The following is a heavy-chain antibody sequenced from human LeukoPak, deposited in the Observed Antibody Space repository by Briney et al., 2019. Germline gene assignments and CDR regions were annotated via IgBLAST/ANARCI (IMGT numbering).Heavy chain of an antibody. Sequence: GASVKVSSKASGYTLTVYYMHWVRQAPGQGLEWMGWINPNSGGTNYAQKFQGRVTMTRDTSISTAYMELSRLRSDDTAVYYCARGYGSSWFDFWGQGTLVTVSS. CDR3: ARGYGSSWFDF. J-gene: IGHJ4*02. CDR2: INPNSGGT. CDR1: GYTLTVYY. V-gene: IGHV1-2*02. D-gene: IGHD6-6*01.